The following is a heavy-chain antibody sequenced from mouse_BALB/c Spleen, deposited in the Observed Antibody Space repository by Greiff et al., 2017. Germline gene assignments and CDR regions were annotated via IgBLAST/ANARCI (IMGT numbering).Heavy chain of an antibody. J-gene: IGHJ3*01. CDR2: IYPSDSYT. Sequence: QVQLQQPGAELVRPGASVKLSCKASGYTFTSYWINWVKQRPGQGLEWIGNIYPSDSYTNYNQKFKDKATLTVDKSSSTAYMQLSSPTSEDSAVYYCTRNDYDWCAYWGQGTLVTVSA. D-gene: IGHD2-4*01. CDR3: TRNDYDWCAY. V-gene: IGHV1-69*02. CDR1: GYTFTSYW.